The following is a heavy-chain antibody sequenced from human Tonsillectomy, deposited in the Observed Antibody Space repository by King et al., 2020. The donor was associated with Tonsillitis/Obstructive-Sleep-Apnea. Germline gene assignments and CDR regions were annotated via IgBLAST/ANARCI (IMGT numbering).Heavy chain of an antibody. Sequence: EVQLVESGGGLVKAGGSLRLSCAASGFTFSNAWMSWVRQAPGKGLEWLGRIKSKIDDGTTDYAAPVKGRFTISRDDSKNTLYLQINSLKTEDTAVYYCTTDRIKALVLGYYYYMDVWGKGTTVTVSS. D-gene: IGHD6-6*01. CDR3: TTDRIKALVLGYYYYMDV. V-gene: IGHV3-15*01. J-gene: IGHJ6*03. CDR1: GFTFSNAW. CDR2: IKSKIDDGTT.